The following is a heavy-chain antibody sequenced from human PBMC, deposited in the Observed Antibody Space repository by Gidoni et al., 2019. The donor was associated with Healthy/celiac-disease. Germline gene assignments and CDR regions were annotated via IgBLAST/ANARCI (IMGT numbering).Heavy chain of an antibody. CDR1: GFTFGDYA. CDR3: TRDYPSLNAITGTPWFDP. Sequence: EVQLVESGGGLVKPGRSLRLSCTASGFTFGDYAMSWFRQAPGKGLEWVGFIRSKAYGGTTEYAASVKGRFTISRDDSKSIAYLQMNSLKTEDTAVYYCTRDYPSLNAITGTPWFDPWSQGTLVTVSS. V-gene: IGHV3-49*05. CDR2: IRSKAYGGTT. D-gene: IGHD1-7*01. J-gene: IGHJ5*02.